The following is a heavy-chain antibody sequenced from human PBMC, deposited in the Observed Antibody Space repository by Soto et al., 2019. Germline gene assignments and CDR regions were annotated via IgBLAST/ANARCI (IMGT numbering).Heavy chain of an antibody. J-gene: IGHJ3*02. CDR3: VRDRNTVRGAANASDI. CDR1: GYTFTRYD. D-gene: IGHD3-10*01. CDR2: INPNSGGT. Sequence: GASVKVSCKASGYTFTRYDINLVRQATGQGLEWMGWINPNSGGTNYAQKFQGWVTMTRDTPISTAYMELSRLRSDDTAVYYCVRDRNTVRGAANASDIWGQGTMVTVSS. V-gene: IGHV1-2*04.